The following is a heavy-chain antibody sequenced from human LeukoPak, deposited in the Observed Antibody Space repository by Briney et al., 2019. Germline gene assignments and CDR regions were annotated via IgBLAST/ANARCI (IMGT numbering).Heavy chain of an antibody. J-gene: IGHJ4*02. CDR2: IYDSGTT. CDR3: ARGGDRRGFDY. Sequence: SGTLSLTCTVSGGSISNGGYYWSWIRQHPGKGLEWIGYIYDSGTTYYNPALQSRVTISVDMSDNHFSLKMKSMTAADTAVYFCARGGDRRGFDYWGQGTLVTVSS. V-gene: IGHV4-31*03. CDR1: GGSISNGGYY. D-gene: IGHD3-10*01.